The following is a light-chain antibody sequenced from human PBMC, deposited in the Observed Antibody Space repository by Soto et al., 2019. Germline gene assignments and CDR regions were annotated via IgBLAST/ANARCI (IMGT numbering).Light chain of an antibody. CDR3: QQYNNWPPIT. V-gene: IGKV3-20*01. CDR2: AAS. Sequence: EIVLTQSPGTLSLSPGERATLSCRASRSFASSYLAWYQHKPGQAPRLLIYAASIRATGVPDRFSGSGSGTDFTPTISRLEPEDSAVYYCQQYNNWPPITFGQGTRLEIK. J-gene: IGKJ5*01. CDR1: RSFASSY.